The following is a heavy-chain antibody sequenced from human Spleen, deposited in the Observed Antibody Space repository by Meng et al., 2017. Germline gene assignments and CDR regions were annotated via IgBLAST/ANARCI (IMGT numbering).Heavy chain of an antibody. CDR3: ARDEDISAAGKLFGDY. J-gene: IGHJ4*01. D-gene: IGHD6-13*01. V-gene: IGHV1-69-2*01. CDR1: GYTFTDYY. CDR2: VDPEEAKT. Sequence: EGQVVQSGAEVKKSGATVEISCKVSGYTFTDYYMHWVLQAPGKGLEWMGLVDPEEAKTIYAEKFQGRVTITADTSTDTAYMELSGLRSDDTAMYYCARDEDISAAGKLFGDYWGHGTLVTVSS.